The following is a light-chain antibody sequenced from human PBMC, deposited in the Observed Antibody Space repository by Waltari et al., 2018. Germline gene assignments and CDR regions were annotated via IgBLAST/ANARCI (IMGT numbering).Light chain of an antibody. V-gene: IGKV3-15*01. CDR3: KQYDDWPLT. Sequence: EIVMTQSPATPSGSPGERVTLSCRASQSVSRSLAWYQQKPGQAPRLLIYGESTMATGIPGRFSGSGSGTEFTLTISSLQSEDFAVYYCKQYDDWPLTFGGGTKVQIK. CDR1: QSVSRS. CDR2: GES. J-gene: IGKJ4*01.